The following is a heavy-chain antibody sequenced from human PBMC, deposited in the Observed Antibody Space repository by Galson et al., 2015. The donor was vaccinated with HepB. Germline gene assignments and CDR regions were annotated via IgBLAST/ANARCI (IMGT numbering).Heavy chain of an antibody. D-gene: IGHD3-10*01. CDR1: GFTFSSYW. CDR2: INSDGSST. Sequence: SLRLSCAASGFTFSSYWMHWVRQAPGKGLVWVSRINSDGSSTSYADSVKGRFTISRDNAKNTLYLQMNSLRAEDTAVYYCARGRFSGAYYMDVWGKGTTVTVSS. CDR3: ARGRFSGAYYMDV. V-gene: IGHV3-74*01. J-gene: IGHJ6*03.